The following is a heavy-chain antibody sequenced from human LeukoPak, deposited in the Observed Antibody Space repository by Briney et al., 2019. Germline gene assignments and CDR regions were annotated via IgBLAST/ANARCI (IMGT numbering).Heavy chain of an antibody. J-gene: IGHJ4*02. CDR2: IIPIFGPA. V-gene: IGHV1-69*01. D-gene: IGHD4-17*01. Sequence: SVKVSCKASGGTFSSYAISWVRQAPGQGLEWMGGIIPIFGPANYAQKFQGGVTITADESTSTAYMELSSLRSEDTAVYYCARALLNDYGDYGGIDYWGQGTLVTVSS. CDR1: GGTFSSYA. CDR3: ARALLNDYGDYGGIDY.